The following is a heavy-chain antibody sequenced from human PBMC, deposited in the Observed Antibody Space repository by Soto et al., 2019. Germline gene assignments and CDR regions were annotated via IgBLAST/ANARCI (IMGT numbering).Heavy chain of an antibody. CDR3: ARSFYGVDL. V-gene: IGHV4-30-2*06. Sequence: PTQDLSLTGAGSGFSITRGVEACSWIRQSPGQALEWIGYIYQGGSAFYNPSLKPRVTIFLDRSKNQFSLNLTSVTAADTAVYYCARSFYGVDLWGQGNPVTVS. CDR1: GFSITRGVEA. CDR2: IYQGGSA. J-gene: IGHJ6*02.